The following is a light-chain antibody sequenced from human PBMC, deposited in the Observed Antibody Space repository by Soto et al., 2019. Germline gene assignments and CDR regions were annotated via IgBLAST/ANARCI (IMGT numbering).Light chain of an antibody. CDR1: QSISSW. V-gene: IGKV1-5*01. Sequence: DLQMTQSPSTLSASVGDRVTITCRASQSISSWLAWYQQKPGKAPKLLIYDASSLESGVPSRFSGSGSGTEFTLTISSLQPDDFATYSCQQYNSYSNTFGGGTKVEIK. CDR3: QQYNSYSNT. CDR2: DAS. J-gene: IGKJ4*01.